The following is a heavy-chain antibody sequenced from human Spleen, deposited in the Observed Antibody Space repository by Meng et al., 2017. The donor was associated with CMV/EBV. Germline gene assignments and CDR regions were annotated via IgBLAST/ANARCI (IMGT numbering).Heavy chain of an antibody. CDR2: ISTYNGNT. J-gene: IGHJ4*02. D-gene: IGHD3-3*01. Sequence: ASVKVSCKASGYSFTSYGVTLVRQAPGLGLEWMGWISTYNGNTHYAQNFQGRVTMTTDTSTTTAYMELRSLTSDDTAVYYCARAGLTIFGVVILDDYWGQGTLVTVSS. CDR3: ARAGLTIFGVVILDDY. V-gene: IGHV1-18*04. CDR1: GYSFTSYG.